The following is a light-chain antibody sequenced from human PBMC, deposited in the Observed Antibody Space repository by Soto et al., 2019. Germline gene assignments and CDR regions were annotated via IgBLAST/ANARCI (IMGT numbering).Light chain of an antibody. J-gene: IGKJ4*01. CDR3: QQYDRSPLT. V-gene: IGKV3-20*01. CDR1: QSVSSSF. Sequence: EIVLTQSPGTLSLSPGERATLSCRASQSVSSSFLAWYQQKPGQAPRLLIYGASSRATGIPDRLSGSGSGTDFTLTISRLEPEDVAVYYCQQYDRSPLTFGGGTKVEIK. CDR2: GAS.